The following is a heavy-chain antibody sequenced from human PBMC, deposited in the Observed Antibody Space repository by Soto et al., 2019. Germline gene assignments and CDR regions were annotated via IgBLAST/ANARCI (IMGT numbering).Heavy chain of an antibody. CDR2: IHADSGNT. J-gene: IGHJ3*02. CDR1: GYIFTNYA. Sequence: QVQLVQSGAEVKKPGASVKLSCQASGYIFTNYAIHWVRQAPGQRLEWMGWIHADSGNTEFSQSIQARVTITRDTSASTAFMELSSLRSEDTAVYYCARRAYCSSTSCFGAFDIWGQGTMVTVSS. D-gene: IGHD2-2*01. CDR3: ARRAYCSSTSCFGAFDI. V-gene: IGHV1-3*01.